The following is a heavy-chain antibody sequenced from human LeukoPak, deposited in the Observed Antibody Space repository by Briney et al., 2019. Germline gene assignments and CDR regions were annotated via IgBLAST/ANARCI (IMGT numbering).Heavy chain of an antibody. J-gene: IGHJ6*03. CDR1: GFTFSSYW. CDR2: IKQDGSEK. V-gene: IGHV3-7*01. Sequence: PGGSLRLSCAASGFTFSSYWMSWVRQAPGKGLEWVANIKQDGSEKYYVDSVKGRFTISRDNAKNSLYLQMNSLRAEGTAVYYCARDGSGSYYYYYYMDVWGKGTTVTISS. CDR3: ARDGSGSYYYYYYMDV. D-gene: IGHD3-10*01.